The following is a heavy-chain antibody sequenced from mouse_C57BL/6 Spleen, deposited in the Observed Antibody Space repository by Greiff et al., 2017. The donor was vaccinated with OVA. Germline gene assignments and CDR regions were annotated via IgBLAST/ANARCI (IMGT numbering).Heavy chain of an antibody. V-gene: IGHV7-3*01. CDR1: GFTFTDYY. J-gene: IGHJ3*01. CDR3: ARSDCYPAWFAY. CDR2: ISNKANGYTT. Sequence: EVHLVESGGGLVQPGGSLSLSCAASGFTFTDYYMSWVRQTPGKALEWLGFISNKANGYTTEYSATVKGRFTISRDNSNSILYLQMNALRAEDSATYYCARSDCYPAWFAYWGQGTLVTVSA. D-gene: IGHD2-3*01.